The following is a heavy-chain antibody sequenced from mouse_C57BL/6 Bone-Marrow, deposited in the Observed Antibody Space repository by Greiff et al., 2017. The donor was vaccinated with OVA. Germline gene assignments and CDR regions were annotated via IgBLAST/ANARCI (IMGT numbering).Heavy chain of an antibody. CDR1: GYTFTNYW. CDR3: ARTITTVVAPYYAMDY. D-gene: IGHD1-1*01. Sequence: QVQLQQSGAELVRPGTSVKMSCKASGYTFTNYWIGWAKQRPGHGLEWIGDIYPGGGYTNYNEKFKGKATLTADKSSSTAYMQFSSLTSEDSAIYYCARTITTVVAPYYAMDYWGQGTSVTVSS. CDR2: IYPGGGYT. J-gene: IGHJ4*01. V-gene: IGHV1-63*01.